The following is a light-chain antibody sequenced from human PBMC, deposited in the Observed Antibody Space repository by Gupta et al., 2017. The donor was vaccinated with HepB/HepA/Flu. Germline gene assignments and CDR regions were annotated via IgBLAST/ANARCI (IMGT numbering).Light chain of an antibody. CDR3: QHVHHSPFT. J-gene: IGKJ4*01. Sequence: DIQLTQSPSLLSASIGDRVTITCRARQSISSSLDWFQQKPGKAPKLLIYAASTLQSGVPSRFSGGGSGTEFTLTISSLQPEDFAAYYCQHVHHSPFTFGRGTKVEI. CDR2: AAS. CDR1: QSISSS. V-gene: IGKV1-9*01.